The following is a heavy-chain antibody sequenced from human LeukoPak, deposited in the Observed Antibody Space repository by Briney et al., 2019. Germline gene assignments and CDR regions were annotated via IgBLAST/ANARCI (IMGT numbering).Heavy chain of an antibody. Sequence: PSETLSLTCTVSGGSISSYYWSWIRQPPGKGLEWIGYIYYSGSTNYNPSLKSRVTISVDTSKNQFSLKLSSVTAADTAVYYCARLCFHRDDAFDIWGQGTMVTVSS. CDR1: GGSISSYY. J-gene: IGHJ3*02. CDR2: IYYSGST. D-gene: IGHD1-14*01. CDR3: ARLCFHRDDAFDI. V-gene: IGHV4-59*08.